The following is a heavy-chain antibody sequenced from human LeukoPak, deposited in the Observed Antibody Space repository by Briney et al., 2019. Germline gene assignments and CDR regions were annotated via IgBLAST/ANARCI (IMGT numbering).Heavy chain of an antibody. CDR2: IYSGGST. J-gene: IGHJ4*02. CDR3: ARAGSKASDSSGYYFDY. V-gene: IGHV3-53*01. D-gene: IGHD3-22*01. Sequence: GGSLRLSCAASGVTVSSNYMSWGRQAPGKGLEWVSVIYSGGSTYYTDSVKGRFTISRDNSKKTLCPQMNRLRGEDTAVYSCARAGSKASDSSGYYFDYWGQGTLVTVSS. CDR1: GVTVSSNY.